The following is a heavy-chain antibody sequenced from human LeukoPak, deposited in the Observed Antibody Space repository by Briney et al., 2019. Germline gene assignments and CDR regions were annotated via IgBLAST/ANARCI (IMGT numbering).Heavy chain of an antibody. CDR1: GYTFTGYY. D-gene: IGHD3-10*01. CDR3: ARDYYGSGSYYAFDI. J-gene: IGHJ3*02. CDR2: INPNSGGT. V-gene: IGHV1-2*06. Sequence: ASVKVSCKASGYTFTGYYMHWVRQAPGQGLEWMGRINPNSGGTNYAQKFQGRDTMTRDTSISTAYMELSRLRSDDTAVYYCARDYYGSGSYYAFDIWGQGTMVTVSS.